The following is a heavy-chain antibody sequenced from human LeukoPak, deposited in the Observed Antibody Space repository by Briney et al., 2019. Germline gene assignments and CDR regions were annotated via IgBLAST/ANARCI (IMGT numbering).Heavy chain of an antibody. CDR2: IYYSGST. CDR3: ARDRRDYGDYVGPWFDP. J-gene: IGHJ5*02. V-gene: IGHV4-39*07. D-gene: IGHD4-17*01. Sequence: NTSETLSLTCTVSGGSISSSSYYWGWIRQPPGKGLEWIGSIYYSGSTYYNPSLKSRVTISVDTSKNQFSLKLSSVTAADTAVYYCARDRRDYGDYVGPWFDPWGQGTLVTVSS. CDR1: GGSISSSSYY.